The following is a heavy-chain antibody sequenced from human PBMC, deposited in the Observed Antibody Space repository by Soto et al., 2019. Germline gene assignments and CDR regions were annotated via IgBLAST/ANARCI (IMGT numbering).Heavy chain of an antibody. CDR2: IYYSGST. D-gene: IGHD5-12*01. CDR1: VGSISSGDYY. J-gene: IGHJ6*02. Sequence: PAETLSLSCTVSVGSISSGDYYWSWIRHPPGKGLEWIGYIYYSGSTYYNPSLKSRVTISVDTSKNQFSLKLSSVTAADTAVYYCARDYSGYDFWSSYGMDVWGQGTTVTVSS. V-gene: IGHV4-30-4*01. CDR3: ARDYSGYDFWSSYGMDV.